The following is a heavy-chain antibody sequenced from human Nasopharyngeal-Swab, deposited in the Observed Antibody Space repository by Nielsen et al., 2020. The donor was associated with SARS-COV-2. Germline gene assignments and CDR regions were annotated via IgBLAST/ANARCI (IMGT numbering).Heavy chain of an antibody. CDR3: AKDIFCATMSCSTSGFDP. V-gene: IGHV3-9*01. CDR2: ISWNSYNI. Sequence: LSLTCAASGFLFDDYAMHWVRQARGEGLEWVSGISWNSYNIAYADSVKGRFTISRDNARNSLYLQMNSLRAEDTAFYYCAKDIFCATMSCSTSGFDPWGQGTLVTVSS. D-gene: IGHD3-22*01. CDR1: GFLFDDYA. J-gene: IGHJ5*02.